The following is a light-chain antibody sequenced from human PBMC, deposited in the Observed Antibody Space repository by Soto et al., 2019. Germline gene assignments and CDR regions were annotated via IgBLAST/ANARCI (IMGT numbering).Light chain of an antibody. CDR2: GAS. J-gene: IGKJ5*01. V-gene: IGKV3-15*01. CDR1: QSVSSN. Sequence: IVMSQSPATLSVPPGARSTLSCRASQSVSSNVAWYQQKPGQAPRLLIYGASTRATGIPARFSGSGSGTEFTLTISSLQSEDFAVYYCQQYNNWPPITFGQGTRLEIK. CDR3: QQYNNWPPIT.